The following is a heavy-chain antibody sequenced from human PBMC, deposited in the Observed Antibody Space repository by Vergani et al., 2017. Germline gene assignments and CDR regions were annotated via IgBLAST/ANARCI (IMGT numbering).Heavy chain of an antibody. CDR3: AGDTHSWQRADR. Sequence: QVKLQESGPGLVKPSETLSLTCHVFGVSVTDYNCNWIRQAPGKGLEWIGSLSTTGGATHASHTPSLKSRVSISVDTSKSQFSLRLTSVTAADSAIYYCAGDTHSWQRADRWGQGLLVSVSS. D-gene: IGHD6-13*01. CDR2: LSTTGGA. V-gene: IGHV4-59*02. J-gene: IGHJ5*02. CDR1: GVSVTDYN.